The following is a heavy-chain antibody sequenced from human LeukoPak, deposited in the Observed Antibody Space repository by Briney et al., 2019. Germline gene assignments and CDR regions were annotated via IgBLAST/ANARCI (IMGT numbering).Heavy chain of an antibody. CDR1: GFTFNDYW. CDR3: ARFKVTVTSIP. J-gene: IGHJ5*02. D-gene: IGHD4-11*01. Sequence: PGGSLRLSCAASGFTFNDYWMHWVRQAPGKGLVWVSRINPDGSSASYADSVKGRFTISRDNAKNTLYLQMNSLRAEDTAVYYCARFKVTVTSIPWGQGTLVTVSS. V-gene: IGHV3-74*01. CDR2: INPDGSSA.